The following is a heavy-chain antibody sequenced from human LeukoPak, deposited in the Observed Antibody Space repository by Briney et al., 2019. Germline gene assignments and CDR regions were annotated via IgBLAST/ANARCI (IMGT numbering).Heavy chain of an antibody. CDR3: ARESGTLRYWFDP. D-gene: IGHD1-1*01. J-gene: IGHJ5*02. CDR1: GGSISSYY. CDR2: IYYSGST. V-gene: IGHV4-59*01. Sequence: PSETLSLTRTVSGGSISSYYWSWIRQPPGKGLEWIGYIYYSGSTNYNPSLKSRVTISVDTSKNQFSLKLSSVTAADTAVYYCARESGTLRYWFDPWGQGTLVTVSS.